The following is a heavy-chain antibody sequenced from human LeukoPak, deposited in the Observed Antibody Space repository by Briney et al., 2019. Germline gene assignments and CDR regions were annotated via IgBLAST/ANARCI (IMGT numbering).Heavy chain of an antibody. CDR3: ARDLVYYDSSGYPDY. CDR2: INPNSGGT. CDR1: GYTFTVYY. D-gene: IGHD3-22*01. Sequence: ASVKVSFKASGYTFTVYYMHWVRQAPGQGLEWMGWINPNSGGTNYAQKFQGRVTMTRDTSISTAYMELSRLRSDDTAVYYCARDLVYYDSSGYPDYWGQGTLATVSS. J-gene: IGHJ4*02. V-gene: IGHV1-2*02.